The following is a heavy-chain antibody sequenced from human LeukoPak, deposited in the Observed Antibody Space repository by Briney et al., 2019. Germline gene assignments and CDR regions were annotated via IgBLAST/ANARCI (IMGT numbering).Heavy chain of an antibody. CDR3: ARDLGGYDYTRNWFDP. D-gene: IGHD5-12*01. CDR2: ISSSSSYI. CDR1: RFTFSSYS. V-gene: IGHV3-21*01. J-gene: IGHJ5*02. Sequence: GGSLRLSCAASRFTFSSYSMNWVRQAPGKGLEWVSSISSSSSYIYYADSVKGRFTISRDNAKNSLYLQMNSLRAEDTAVYYCARDLGGYDYTRNWFDPWGQGTLVTVSS.